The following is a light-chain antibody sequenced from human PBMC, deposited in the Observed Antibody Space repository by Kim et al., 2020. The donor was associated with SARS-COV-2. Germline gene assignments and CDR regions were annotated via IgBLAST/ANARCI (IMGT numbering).Light chain of an antibody. V-gene: IGLV2-23*02. J-gene: IGLJ2*01. CDR3: CSYAGSSTLV. CDR1: SSDLGSYNL. CDR2: EVS. Sequence: GQSITISCTGTSSDLGSYNLVSWYQQRPGKAPKLLLYEVSKRPSGVSNRSSGSKSGNTAFLTISGLQAEDEADYYCCSYAGSSTLVFGGGTQLTVL.